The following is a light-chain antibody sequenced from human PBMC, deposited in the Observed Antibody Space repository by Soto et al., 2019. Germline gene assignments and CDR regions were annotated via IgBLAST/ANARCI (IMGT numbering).Light chain of an antibody. CDR2: GAS. CDR1: QSVSSN. Sequence: EIVMTQSPATLSVSPGERATLSCRASQSVSSNLAWYQQKPGQAPRLLIYGASTRATGIPARFSGSGSGKEFTLTISRLQSEDFAVYYCQQYNNWPPVTFGQGTKVDIK. V-gene: IGKV3-15*01. CDR3: QQYNNWPPVT. J-gene: IGKJ1*01.